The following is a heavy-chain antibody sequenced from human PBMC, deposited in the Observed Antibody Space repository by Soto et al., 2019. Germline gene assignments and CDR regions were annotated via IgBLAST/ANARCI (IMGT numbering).Heavy chain of an antibody. CDR3: ARVRLGATGDY. CDR2: ISAYNANT. J-gene: IGHJ4*02. CDR1: GYTFTSYG. Sequence: ASVKVSCKASGYTFTSYGISWVRQAPGQGLEWMGWISAYNANTNYAQKLQGRVTMTTDTSTSTSYMELRSLRSDDTAVYFCARVRLGATGDYWGQGTLVTVSS. D-gene: IGHD1-26*01. V-gene: IGHV1-18*01.